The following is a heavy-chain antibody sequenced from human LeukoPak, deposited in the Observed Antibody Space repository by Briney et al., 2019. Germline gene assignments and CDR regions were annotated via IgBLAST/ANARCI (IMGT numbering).Heavy chain of an antibody. Sequence: SQTLSLTCTVSGGAISSDTYYWSWIRQPAGKGLEGIGRIYTSGSTNYNPSLKSRVTISLDTSKNQFSLKLSSVTAADTAVYYCARDLYYDILTDPNHDDEYNYYMDVWGKGTTVTVSS. V-gene: IGHV4-61*02. D-gene: IGHD3-9*01. CDR1: GGAISSDTYY. J-gene: IGHJ6*03. CDR3: ARDLYYDILTDPNHDDEYNYYMDV. CDR2: IYTSGST.